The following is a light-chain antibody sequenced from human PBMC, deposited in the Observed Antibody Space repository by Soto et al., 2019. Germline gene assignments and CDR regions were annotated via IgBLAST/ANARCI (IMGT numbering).Light chain of an antibody. CDR3: QQYNNWPPT. CDR1: QSVSSN. CDR2: GAS. Sequence: EFVLTQSPGTLSVSPGERATLSCRASQSVSSNLAWYQQKPGQAPRLLIYGASTRATGIPARFSGSGSGTEFTLTISSLQSEDFAVYYCQQYNNWPPTFGQGTKVDIK. J-gene: IGKJ1*01. V-gene: IGKV3-15*01.